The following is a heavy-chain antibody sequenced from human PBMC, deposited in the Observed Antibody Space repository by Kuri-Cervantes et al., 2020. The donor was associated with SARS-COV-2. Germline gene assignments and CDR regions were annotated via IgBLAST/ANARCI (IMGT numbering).Heavy chain of an antibody. D-gene: IGHD2-2*01. CDR2: ITYDGSNK. CDR1: GFTFSSYC. CDR3: ASAPDCSSTSCHPKGRYWYFDL. Sequence: GGSLRLSCAASGFTFSSYCMHWVRQAPGKGLEWVAVITYDGSNKSYADSVKGRFTISRDNSKNTLFLQMNIRRPEDTDAYYCASAPDCSSTSCHPKGRYWYFDLWGRGTLVTVSS. V-gene: IGHV3-30*03. J-gene: IGHJ2*01.